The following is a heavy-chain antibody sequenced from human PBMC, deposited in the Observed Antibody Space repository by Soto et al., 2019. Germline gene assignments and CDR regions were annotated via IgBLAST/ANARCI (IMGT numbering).Heavy chain of an antibody. Sequence: EVQLLESGGGLVQPGGSLRLSCAASGFTFSSYAMSWVRQAPGKGLEWVSAISGSGVSTYYADSVKGRLTISRDNSKNTLYLQMNSLSAEDTAVYSCAKDWDCSSTSCYRNGLDVWGQGTTVTVSS. CDR3: AKDWDCSSTSCYRNGLDV. D-gene: IGHD2-2*02. V-gene: IGHV3-23*01. CDR1: GFTFSSYA. CDR2: ISGSGVST. J-gene: IGHJ6*02.